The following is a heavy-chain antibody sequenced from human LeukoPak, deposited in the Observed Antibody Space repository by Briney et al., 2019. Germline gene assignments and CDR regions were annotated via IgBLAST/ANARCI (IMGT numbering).Heavy chain of an antibody. Sequence: SETLSLTCDVSGDSISSGYYWGWIRQPPGKGLECIGSIYHSGSTTYNPSLKSRVTISADTSKNQFSLKVRSVTAADTAVYYCARNSSGWFFDYWGQGTLVTVSS. D-gene: IGHD6-19*01. CDR1: GDSISSGYY. CDR3: ARNSSGWFFDY. CDR2: IYHSGST. J-gene: IGHJ4*02. V-gene: IGHV4-38-2*01.